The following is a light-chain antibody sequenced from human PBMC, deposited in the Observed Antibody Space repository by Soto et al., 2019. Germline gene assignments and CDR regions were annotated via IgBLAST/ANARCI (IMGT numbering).Light chain of an antibody. CDR1: QSVSTG. J-gene: IGKJ4*01. Sequence: EIVMTQSPATLSVSPGERVTLSCRASQSVSTGLAWYQHKPGQSPRLLISGATTGATGIPPRFSASASGTDFTLTVNSLQSEDIAVYYCQQYHNWPVTFGGGTKVDIK. V-gene: IGKV3-15*01. CDR2: GAT. CDR3: QQYHNWPVT.